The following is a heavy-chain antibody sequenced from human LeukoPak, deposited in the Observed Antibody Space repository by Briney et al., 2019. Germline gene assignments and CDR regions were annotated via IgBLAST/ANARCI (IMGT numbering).Heavy chain of an antibody. V-gene: IGHV4-38-2*02. CDR2: IYHSGST. Sequence: SETLSLTCTVSGYSISSGYYWGWIRQPPGKGLEWIGSIYHSGSTYYNPSLKSRVTISVDTSKNQFSLKLSSVTAADTAVYYCARVGGDKYYYDSSGSPEGVYWGQGTLVTVSS. D-gene: IGHD3-22*01. CDR1: GYSISSGYY. J-gene: IGHJ4*02. CDR3: ARVGGDKYYYDSSGSPEGVY.